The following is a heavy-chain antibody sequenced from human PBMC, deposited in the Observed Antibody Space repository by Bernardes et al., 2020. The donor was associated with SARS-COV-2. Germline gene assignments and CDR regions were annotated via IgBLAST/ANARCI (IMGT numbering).Heavy chain of an antibody. CDR1: GFTFSNYA. D-gene: IGHD5-18*01. J-gene: IGHJ4*02. Sequence: GGSLRLSCAASGFTFSNYAMSWVRQAPGTGLEWVSAISGSGSNTYYVDSVKGRFTISRDNSKNTLYLQINSLRAEDTAVYYCAKSQGTSMAEYWGQGTLVTVSS. CDR2: ISGSGSNT. CDR3: AKSQGTSMAEY. V-gene: IGHV3-23*01.